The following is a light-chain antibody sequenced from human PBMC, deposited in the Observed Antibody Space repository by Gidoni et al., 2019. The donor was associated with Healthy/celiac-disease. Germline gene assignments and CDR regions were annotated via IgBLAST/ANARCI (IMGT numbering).Light chain of an antibody. CDR2: AAS. V-gene: IGKV1-17*01. J-gene: IGKJ4*01. CDR3: LQHNSYPLT. CDR1: QGIRND. Sequence: IQMTQSPSSLSASASQGIRNDLGWYQQKPGKAPKRLIYAASSLQSGVPSRFSGSGSGTEFTLTISSLQPEDFATYYCLQHNSYPLTFGGGTKVEIK.